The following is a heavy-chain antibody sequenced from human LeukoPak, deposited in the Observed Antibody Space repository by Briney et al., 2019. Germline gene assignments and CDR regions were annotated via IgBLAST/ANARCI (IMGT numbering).Heavy chain of an antibody. V-gene: IGHV3-7*01. J-gene: IGHJ4*02. CDR2: VNHDEVQK. CDR1: GFTFSSSW. CDR3: ASDSPFEY. Sequence: RGSLRLSCAASGFTFSSSWMSWVRQAPGKGLEWVANVNHDEVQKYYVDSVKGRFIISRDNAKSSVYLQMNSLRVDDTAVYYCASDSPFEYWGQGILVTVSS.